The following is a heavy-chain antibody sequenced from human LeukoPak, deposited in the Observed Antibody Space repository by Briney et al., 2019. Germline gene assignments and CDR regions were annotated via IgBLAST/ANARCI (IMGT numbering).Heavy chain of an antibody. CDR3: ARDRYDILTGRSWGY. CDR1: GFTFSSSY. Sequence: GGSLRLSCAASGFTFSSSYMSWVRQAPGKGLEWVSVIYSGGSTYYADSVKGRFTISRDNSKNTLYLQMNSLRAEDTAVYYCARDRYDILTGRSWGYWGQGTLVTVSS. CDR2: IYSGGST. D-gene: IGHD3-9*01. V-gene: IGHV3-66*01. J-gene: IGHJ4*02.